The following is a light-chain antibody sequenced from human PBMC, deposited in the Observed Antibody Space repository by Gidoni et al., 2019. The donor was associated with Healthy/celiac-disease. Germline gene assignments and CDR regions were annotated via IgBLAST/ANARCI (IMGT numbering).Light chain of an antibody. V-gene: IGKV3-20*01. CDR3: QQYGRS. CDR1: QSVSSSY. CDR2: GAS. J-gene: IGKJ2*03. Sequence: EIVFTQSPGTLSLSPGERATLSCRASQSVSSSYLAWYQQKPGQAPRLLIYGASSRATGIPDSFSGSGSGTDFTLTISRLEPEDFAVYYCQQYGRSFGQGTKLEIK.